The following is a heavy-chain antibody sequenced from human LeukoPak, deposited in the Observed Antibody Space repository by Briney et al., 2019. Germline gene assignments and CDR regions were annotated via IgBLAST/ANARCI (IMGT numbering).Heavy chain of an antibody. V-gene: IGHV4-34*01. CDR3: ATADYYESSGYSRGLED. Sequence: PSETLSLTCAVCAGSFSGFYWSWIRQPPGKGLEWIGEIDHSGSTNYNPSLKSRVTISVDTSKNQFSLKLSSVTAADTAVYYCATADYYESSGYSRGLEDWGQGTLVTVSS. J-gene: IGHJ4*02. CDR2: IDHSGST. CDR1: AGSFSGFY. D-gene: IGHD3-22*01.